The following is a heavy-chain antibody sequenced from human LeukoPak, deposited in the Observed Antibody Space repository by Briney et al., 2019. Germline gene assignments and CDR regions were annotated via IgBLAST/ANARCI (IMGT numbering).Heavy chain of an antibody. CDR1: GGSVSSGSNY. V-gene: IGHV4-61*01. J-gene: IGHJ4*02. D-gene: IGHD3-10*01. CDR3: ARVLYGSGTYYFDY. Sequence: SETLSLTCTVSGGSVSSGSNYWSWVRQPPGKGLEWIGYIHYSGSTSHNPALKSRVTISVDTSKNQFSLKLSSVTAADTAVYYCARVLYGSGTYYFDYWGQGTLVTVSS. CDR2: IHYSGST.